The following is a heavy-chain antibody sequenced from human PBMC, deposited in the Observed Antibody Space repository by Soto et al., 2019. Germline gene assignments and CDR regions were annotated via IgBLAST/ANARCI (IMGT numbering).Heavy chain of an antibody. CDR1: GGSTSSDNY. Sequence: PSETLSLTCTVSGGSTSSDNYWSWIRQPPGKGLEWIGHIYYSGNTDYNPSLKSRLAISIDTSRNQFSLKLSSVTAADTAVYFCAREGGESSDGLYYFDSWGQGSLVTVSS. CDR2: IYYSGNT. D-gene: IGHD3-16*01. J-gene: IGHJ4*02. V-gene: IGHV4-30-4*01. CDR3: AREGGESSDGLYYFDS.